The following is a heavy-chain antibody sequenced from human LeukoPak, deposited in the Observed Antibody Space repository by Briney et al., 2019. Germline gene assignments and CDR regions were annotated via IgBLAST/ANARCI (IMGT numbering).Heavy chain of an antibody. CDR2: IHYSGST. D-gene: IGHD3-10*01. Sequence: SETLSLTCTVSGGSISSYYWSWIRQPPGKGLEWIGYIHYSGSTNYNPSLKSRVTISVDTSKKEFSLKLTSVIAADTAVYYCARVAKHFRGGLSFYFMDVWGIGTTVTISS. J-gene: IGHJ6*03. V-gene: IGHV4-59*01. CDR1: GGSISSYY. CDR3: ARVAKHFRGGLSFYFMDV.